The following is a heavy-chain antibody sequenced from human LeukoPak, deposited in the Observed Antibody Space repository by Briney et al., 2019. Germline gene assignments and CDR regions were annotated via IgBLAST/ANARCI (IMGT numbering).Heavy chain of an antibody. V-gene: IGHV4-59*11. CDR2: TSHIGRT. Sequence: SETLSLTCAVSGDSFSSHYWTWIRQSPGTGLEWIGYTSHIGRTNYNPSLKSRVTISIDTSKNQFSLKLRSVTAADTAVYYCGRDLITVAKGFDIWGQGTMVSVSS. D-gene: IGHD3-16*01. CDR1: GDSFSSHY. J-gene: IGHJ3*02. CDR3: GRDLITVAKGFDI.